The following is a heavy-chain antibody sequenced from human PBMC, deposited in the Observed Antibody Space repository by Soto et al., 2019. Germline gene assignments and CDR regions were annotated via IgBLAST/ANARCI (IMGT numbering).Heavy chain of an antibody. J-gene: IGHJ6*02. CDR1: GFTFSNAW. CDR3: TTWGAARGPYYYAMDV. D-gene: IGHD6-6*01. CDR2: IKSKTDGGTT. V-gene: IGHV3-15*01. Sequence: EVQLVESGGGLVKPGGYLRLSCAASGFTFSNAWMSWVRQAPGKGLEWVGRIKSKTDGGTTDYAAPVKGRFTISRDDSKNTLYLQMNSLKTEDTAVYYCTTWGAARGPYYYAMDVWGQGTTVTVSS.